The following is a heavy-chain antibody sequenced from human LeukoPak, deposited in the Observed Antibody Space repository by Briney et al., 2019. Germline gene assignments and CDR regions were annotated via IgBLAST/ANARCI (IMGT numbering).Heavy chain of an antibody. J-gene: IGHJ4*02. CDR2: INPNSGGT. V-gene: IGHV1-2*02. Sequence: EASVKVSCKASGGTFSSYAISWVRQAPGQGLEWMGWINPNSGGTNYAQKFQGRVTMTRDTSISTAYMELSRLRSDDTAVYYCARDSSWEDYFDYWGQGTLVTVSS. CDR1: GGTFSSYA. CDR3: ARDSSWEDYFDY. D-gene: IGHD1-26*01.